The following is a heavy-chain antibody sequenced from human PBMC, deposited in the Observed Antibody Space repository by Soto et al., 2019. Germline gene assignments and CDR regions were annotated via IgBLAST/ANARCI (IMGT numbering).Heavy chain of an antibody. J-gene: IGHJ4*02. CDR2: IYYSGST. CDR3: ARERRHLTGTTYYFDY. CDR1: GGSISSSSYY. D-gene: IGHD1-7*01. V-gene: IGHV4-39*02. Sequence: SETLSLTCTVSGGSISSSSYYWGWIRQPPGKGLEWIGSIYYSGSTYYNPSLKSRVTISVDTSKNQFSLKLSSVTAADTAVYYCARERRHLTGTTYYFDYWGQGTLVTVSS.